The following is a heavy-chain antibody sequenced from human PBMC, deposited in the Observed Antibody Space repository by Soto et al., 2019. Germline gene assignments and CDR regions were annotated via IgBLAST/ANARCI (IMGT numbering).Heavy chain of an antibody. CDR3: ARDRADYDFWSGYYYYYGMVV. V-gene: IGHV4-59*01. Sequence: SETLSLTCTVSGGSISSYYWSWIRQPPGKGLEWIGYIYYSGSTNYNPSLKSRVTISVDTSKNQFSLKLSSVTAADTAVYYCARDRADYDFWSGYYYYYGMVVWGQGTTVTVSS. J-gene: IGHJ6*02. D-gene: IGHD3-3*01. CDR2: IYYSGST. CDR1: GGSISSYY.